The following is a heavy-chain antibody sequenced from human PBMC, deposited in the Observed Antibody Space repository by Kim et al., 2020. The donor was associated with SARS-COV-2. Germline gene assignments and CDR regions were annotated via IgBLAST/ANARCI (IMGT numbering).Heavy chain of an antibody. J-gene: IGHJ6*02. CDR3: ARALYDSDWRSYRYYYYGIDD. CDR2: IWDVGSNK. D-gene: IGHD3-16*02. V-gene: IGHV3-33*01. CDR1: GFTFSSYG. Sequence: GGSLRLSCAASGFTFSSYGMHWVRQAPGKGLEWVAVIWDVGSNKYYADSVKGRFTISRDNSKNTLYLQMNSLRAGDTAVYYCARALYDSDWRSYRYYYYGIDDWGRGTTVTVSS.